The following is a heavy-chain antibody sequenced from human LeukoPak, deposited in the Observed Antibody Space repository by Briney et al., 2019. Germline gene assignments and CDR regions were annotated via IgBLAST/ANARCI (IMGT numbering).Heavy chain of an antibody. J-gene: IGHJ6*02. D-gene: IGHD4-11*01. CDR3: TRDSKYVMDV. V-gene: IGHV3-74*01. Sequence: GGSLRLSCAASGFTFSSYWMHWVRQAPGKGLVWVSRIYSDGSNTIYADSVKGQFTISRDNAKNTLYLQMNSLTAEDTAIYYCTRDSKYVMDVWGQGTTVTVSS. CDR1: GFTFSSYW. CDR2: IYSDGSNT.